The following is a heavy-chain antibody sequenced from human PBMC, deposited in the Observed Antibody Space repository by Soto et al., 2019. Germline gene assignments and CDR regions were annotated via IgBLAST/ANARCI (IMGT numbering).Heavy chain of an antibody. CDR3: TKGRGGSGSLTPRVDF. CDR1: GFTFNNYA. V-gene: IGHV3-23*01. D-gene: IGHD3-10*01. J-gene: IGHJ4*02. CDR2: ISGGGDTT. Sequence: EVQLLESGGGLVQPGGSLRLSCAASGFTFNNYAMTWVRQGPGKGLEWVSAISGGGDTTSYADSVKGRFTVSRDGSKNTLYLQMSSLRAEVTALYYCTKGRGGSGSLTPRVDFWGQGTLVTFSS.